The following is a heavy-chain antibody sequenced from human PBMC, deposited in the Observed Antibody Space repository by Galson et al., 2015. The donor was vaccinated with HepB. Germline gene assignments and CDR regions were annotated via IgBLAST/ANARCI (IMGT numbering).Heavy chain of an antibody. J-gene: IGHJ3*02. CDR1: GYTFTSYY. D-gene: IGHD1-7*01. CDR2: INPSGSST. CDR3: AIPGPAGTTYSDPRGAFDI. V-gene: IGHV1-46*01. Sequence: SVKVSCKASGYTFTSYYMHWVRQAPGQGLEWMGIINPSGSSTSYAQKFQGRVTMTRDTSTSTVYMELSSLRSEDTAVYYCAIPGPAGTTYSDPRGAFDIWGQGTMVTVSS.